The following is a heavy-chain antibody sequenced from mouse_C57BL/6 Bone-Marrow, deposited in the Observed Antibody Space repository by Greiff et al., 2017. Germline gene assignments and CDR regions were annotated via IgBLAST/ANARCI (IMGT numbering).Heavy chain of an antibody. CDR2: INPSNGGT. CDR1: GYTFTSYW. V-gene: IGHV1-53*01. D-gene: IGHD1-1*01. J-gene: IGHJ1*03. Sequence: QVQLQQSGTELVKPGASVKLSCKASGYTFTSYWMHWVKQRPGQGLEWIGNINPSNGGTNYNEKFKSKATLTVDKSSSTAYMQLSSLTSEDSAVYYCASHYYGSDDWYFDVWGTGTTVTVSS. CDR3: ASHYYGSDDWYFDV.